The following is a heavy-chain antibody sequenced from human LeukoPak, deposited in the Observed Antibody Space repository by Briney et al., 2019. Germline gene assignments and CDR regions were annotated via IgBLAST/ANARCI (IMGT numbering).Heavy chain of an antibody. V-gene: IGHV3-15*01. CDR2: IQRKTNRRIP. J-gene: IGHJ4*02. Sequence: GGSLTLSCVLSTLTLTNLWMRCVRHAHERGREWVGRIQRKTNRRIPNDAEPVNGRFTIPRDASNNTVSSPMNSLKPECTAVYYCTTGAMIVCWGQGTLVTVSS. D-gene: IGHD3-22*01. CDR3: TTGAMIVC. CDR1: TLTLTNLW.